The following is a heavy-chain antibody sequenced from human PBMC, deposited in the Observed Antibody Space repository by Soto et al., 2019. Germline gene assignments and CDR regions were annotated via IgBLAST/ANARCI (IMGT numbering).Heavy chain of an antibody. V-gene: IGHV5-51*01. D-gene: IGHD6-13*01. Sequence: PGESLHISCKGSGYSFTSYWIGWVRQMPGKGLEWMGIIYPGDSDTRYSPSFQGQVTISADKSISTAYLQWSSLKASDTAMYYCARQSIAAAGPSWGNWFDPWGPGTLVTVS. J-gene: IGHJ5*02. CDR2: IYPGDSDT. CDR3: ARQSIAAAGPSWGNWFDP. CDR1: GYSFTSYW.